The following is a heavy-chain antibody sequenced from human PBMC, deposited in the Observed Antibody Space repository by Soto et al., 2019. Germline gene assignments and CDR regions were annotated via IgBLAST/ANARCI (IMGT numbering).Heavy chain of an antibody. CDR1: GGSIREFY. J-gene: IGHJ4*02. D-gene: IGHD2-21*02. V-gene: IGHV4-59*01. CDR3: ARVRGLEPRTVEY. CDR2: IYYSGST. Sequence: PSENLLHTYTVSGGSIREFYWSGFRQPPGKGLEWIGYIYYSGSTNYNPSLKSRVTISVDTSKNQFSLNLRSMSPADTAVYYCARVRGLEPRTVEYLGTGTPVT.